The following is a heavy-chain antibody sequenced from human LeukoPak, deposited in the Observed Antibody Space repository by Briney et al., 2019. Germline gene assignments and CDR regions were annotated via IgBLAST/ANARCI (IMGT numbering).Heavy chain of an antibody. Sequence: SETLSLTCTVSGGSISSYHWNWIRQPPGKGLEWIADIYYSASTNYNPSLKSRVTISVDTSKNQFSLKVRSVTAADTAVYYCARQEYSSGWYADYWGQGTLVTVSS. CDR1: GGSISSYH. CDR3: ARQEYSSGWYADY. CDR2: IYYSAST. J-gene: IGHJ4*02. V-gene: IGHV4-59*01. D-gene: IGHD6-19*01.